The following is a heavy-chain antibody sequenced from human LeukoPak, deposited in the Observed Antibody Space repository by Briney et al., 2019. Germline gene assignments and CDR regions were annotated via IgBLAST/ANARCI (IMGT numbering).Heavy chain of an antibody. D-gene: IGHD6-19*01. V-gene: IGHV3-11*04. Sequence: PGGSLRLSCAASGFTVSNKYMTWVRQAPGKGLEWVSGISWNGATFYYADSVKGRFSIFRDNAKNSLSLRINSLSAEDTAVYYCATGYSSGWYFYFQHWGQGTLVTVSS. CDR3: ATGYSSGWYFYFQH. CDR1: GFTVSNKY. J-gene: IGHJ1*01. CDR2: ISWNGATF.